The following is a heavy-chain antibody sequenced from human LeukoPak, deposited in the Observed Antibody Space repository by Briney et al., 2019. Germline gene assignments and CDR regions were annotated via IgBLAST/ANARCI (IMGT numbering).Heavy chain of an antibody. Sequence: GGSLRLSCAASGFTFSSYSMNWVRQAPGKGLEWVSGINWNGGSTAYADSVKGRFTISRDNAKNSLYLQMNSLRAEDTALYYCARDRFRGYGDYGGNYYYGMDVWGQGTTVTVSS. J-gene: IGHJ6*02. CDR3: ARDRFRGYGDYGGNYYYGMDV. CDR2: INWNGGST. CDR1: GFTFSSYS. D-gene: IGHD4-17*01. V-gene: IGHV3-20*04.